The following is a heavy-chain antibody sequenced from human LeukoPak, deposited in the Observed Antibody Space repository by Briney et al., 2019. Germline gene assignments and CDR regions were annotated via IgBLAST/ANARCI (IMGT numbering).Heavy chain of an antibody. CDR1: GGSISSYY. D-gene: IGHD2-21*01. Sequence: SETLSLTCTVSGGSISSYYWSWVRQPAGKGLEWIGRIYTSGSTNYNPSLKSRVTMSVDTSKNQFSLKLSSVTAADTAVYYCAREHIVVSYFDYWGQGTLVTVSS. CDR2: IYTSGST. V-gene: IGHV4-4*07. CDR3: AREHIVVSYFDY. J-gene: IGHJ4*02.